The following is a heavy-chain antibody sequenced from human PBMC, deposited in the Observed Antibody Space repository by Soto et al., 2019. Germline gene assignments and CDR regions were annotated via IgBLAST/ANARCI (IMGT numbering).Heavy chain of an antibody. J-gene: IGHJ6*02. D-gene: IGHD6-6*01. V-gene: IGHV3-30-3*01. CDR1: GFTFSSYA. CDR2: ISYDGSNK. Sequence: QVQLVESGGGVVQPGRSLRLSCAASGFTFSSYAMHWVRQAPGKGLEWVAVISYDGSNKYYADSVKGRFTISRDNSKNTLYLQMNSLRGEDTAVYYCARGEEYSSSPPLDVWGQGTTVTGSS. CDR3: ARGEEYSSSPPLDV.